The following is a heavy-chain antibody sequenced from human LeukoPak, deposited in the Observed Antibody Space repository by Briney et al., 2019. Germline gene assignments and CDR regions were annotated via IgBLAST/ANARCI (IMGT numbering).Heavy chain of an antibody. CDR1: GGSVNSGDSY. J-gene: IGHJ4*02. CDR2: IYYSGST. Sequence: SETLSLTCTVSGGSVNSGDSYWSWIRQPPGKGLEWIAYIYYSGSTDYNPSLKSRVTISVDTSKNQFSLKLSSVTAADTAVYYCARGSRGYSYGWGQGTLVTVSS. D-gene: IGHD5-18*01. CDR3: ARGSRGYSYG. V-gene: IGHV4-61*08.